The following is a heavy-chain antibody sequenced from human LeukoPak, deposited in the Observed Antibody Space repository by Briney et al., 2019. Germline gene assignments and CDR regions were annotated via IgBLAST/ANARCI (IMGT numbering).Heavy chain of an antibody. CDR3: ARAPKCTVTICYYYMDV. CDR1: GYTFTNFD. CDR2: MNPNSGNT. J-gene: IGHJ6*03. D-gene: IGHD4-17*01. V-gene: IGHV1-8*01. Sequence: ASVKVSCKASGYTFTNFDINWVRQATGQGLEWMGWMNPNSGNTGYAQKFQGRVTMTRNPSISTAYMELSSLRSEDTAVYYCARAPKCTVTICYYYMDVWGKGTTVTISS.